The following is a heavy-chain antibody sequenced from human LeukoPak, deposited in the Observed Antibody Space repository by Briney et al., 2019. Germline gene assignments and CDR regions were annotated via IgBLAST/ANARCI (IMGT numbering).Heavy chain of an antibody. D-gene: IGHD4-17*01. CDR3: ARGMATVSDAFDY. Sequence: GESLRLSCAASGFTVSSNYMSWVRQAPGKGLEWVSVIYSGGSTYYADSVKGRFTISRDNSKNTLYLQMNSLRAEDTAVYYCARGMATVSDAFDYWGQGTLVTVSS. V-gene: IGHV3-53*01. CDR2: IYSGGST. J-gene: IGHJ4*02. CDR1: GFTVSSNY.